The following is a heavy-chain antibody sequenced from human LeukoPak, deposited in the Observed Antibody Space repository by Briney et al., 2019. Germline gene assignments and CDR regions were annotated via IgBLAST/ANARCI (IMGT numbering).Heavy chain of an antibody. CDR2: ITPNSGGT. CDR3: ARAYYESSAYRHAVYFDY. D-gene: IGHD3-22*01. J-gene: IGHJ4*02. Sequence: ASVKVSCKASRYTFTAYYVHWVRQAPGQGLEWMGWITPNSGGTKYAQKFQGRVTMTRDTSISTAYMELSGLRSDDTAVYYCARAYYESSAYRHAVYFDYWGQGTLVTVSS. V-gene: IGHV1-2*02. CDR1: RYTFTAYY.